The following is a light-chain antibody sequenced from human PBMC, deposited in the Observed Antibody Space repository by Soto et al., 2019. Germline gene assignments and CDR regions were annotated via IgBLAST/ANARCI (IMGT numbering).Light chain of an antibody. CDR2: DAS. Sequence: IQVAPSPSSLSASVGDRVTITCQASDDIINSLNWYQQKPGKAPKLLIHDASILQTGVPSRFSGSGSGTDFTFTITSLQPEDIATYYCQQYDILPITFGGGTKVDIK. CDR1: DDIINS. CDR3: QQYDILPIT. J-gene: IGKJ4*01. V-gene: IGKV1-33*01.